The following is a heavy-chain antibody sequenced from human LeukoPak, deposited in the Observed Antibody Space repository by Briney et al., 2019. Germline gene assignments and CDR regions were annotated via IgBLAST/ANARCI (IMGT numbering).Heavy chain of an antibody. CDR1: GGSICSGDYS. D-gene: IGHD3-3*01. CDR2: ISYSGRT. V-gene: IGHV4-30-4*01. Sequence: PSETLSLTCTVSGGSICSGDYSWSWIRQPPGKGLEWIGYISYSGRTSYNPSLKSPFTISMDTSKNQISLRLSSVTAADTAVYYCARAVNYDFWSAYYDHMDVWGKGTTVTVSS. CDR3: ARAVNYDFWSAYYDHMDV. J-gene: IGHJ6*03.